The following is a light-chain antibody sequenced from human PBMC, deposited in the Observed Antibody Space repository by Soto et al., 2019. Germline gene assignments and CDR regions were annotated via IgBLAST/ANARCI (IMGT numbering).Light chain of an antibody. CDR1: QNIGSW. CDR3: QQYNDFQYS. CDR2: KAT. J-gene: IGKJ2*01. Sequence: DIQMTQSPSTLSASVGDGVTITCRASQNIGSWLAWYQQKPGEAPKLLISKATNLQSGVPSRFSGSGSGTDFSLTISSLQPVASATYFCQQYNDFQYSFGPGTKLDI. V-gene: IGKV1-5*03.